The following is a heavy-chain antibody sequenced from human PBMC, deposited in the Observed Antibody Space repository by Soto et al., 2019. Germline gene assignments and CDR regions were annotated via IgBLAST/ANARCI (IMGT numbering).Heavy chain of an antibody. D-gene: IGHD3-16*01. Sequence: ETLRLSCASSCFRIGDYNMHWVRQGPGKGLEWVCLITWNGGSTYYADSVKGRFTISRDATTKSVSLQMTSLKREDTGLYYCATATLSYGSALDVWGQGTTVTVSS. CDR2: ITWNGGST. CDR1: CFRIGDYN. V-gene: IGHV3-43*01. J-gene: IGHJ6*02. CDR3: ATATLSYGSALDV.